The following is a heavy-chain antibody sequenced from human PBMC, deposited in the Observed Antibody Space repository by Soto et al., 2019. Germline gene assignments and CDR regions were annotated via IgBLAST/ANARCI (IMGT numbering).Heavy chain of an antibody. CDR2: ILPKLGTG. J-gene: IGHJ4*02. CDR1: GGSFNNYA. CDR3: AAGYSTGWGGGY. V-gene: IGHV1-69*12. Sequence: QVQLVQSGAAVKKPGSSVKVSCKASGGSFNNYAISWVRQAPGLGLEWMGVILPKLGTGNYAQKFQGRVTITADESTRTAYMELRSLRSEDTAVYYCAAGYSTGWGGGYWGQGTLVTVSS. D-gene: IGHD6-19*01.